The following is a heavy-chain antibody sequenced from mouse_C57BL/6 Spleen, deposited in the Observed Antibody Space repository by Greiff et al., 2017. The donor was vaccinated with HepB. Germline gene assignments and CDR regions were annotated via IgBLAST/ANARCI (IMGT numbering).Heavy chain of an antibody. V-gene: IGHV1-54*01. CDR1: GYAFTNYL. Sequence: VQLQQSGAELVRPGTSVKVSCKASGYAFTNYLIEWVKQRPGQGLEWIGVINPGSGGTNYNEKFKGKATLTADKSSSTAYMQLSSLTSEDSAVYFCARAWWADYYAMDYWGQGTSVTVSS. CDR2: INPGSGGT. D-gene: IGHD1-1*02. J-gene: IGHJ4*01. CDR3: ARAWWADYYAMDY.